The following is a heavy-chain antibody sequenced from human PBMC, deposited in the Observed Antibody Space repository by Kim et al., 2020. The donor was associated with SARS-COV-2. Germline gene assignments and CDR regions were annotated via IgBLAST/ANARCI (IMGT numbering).Heavy chain of an antibody. CDR1: GDSISPYY. J-gene: IGHJ1*01. V-gene: IGHV4-59*01. Sequence: SETLSLTCTVSGDSISPYYWSWIRQPPGKGLEWIAFIYYSGSTNYNPSLRSRVTISIDTYQNQVSLNMRSVTAADTAVYYFARAGKSHLGLPEPFRHWGQGALVPVSS. CDR2: IYYSGST. D-gene: IGHD7-27*01. CDR3: ARAGKSHLGLPEPFRH.